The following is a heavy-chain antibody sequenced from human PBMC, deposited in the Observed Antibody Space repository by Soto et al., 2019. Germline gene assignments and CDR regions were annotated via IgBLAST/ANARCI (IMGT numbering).Heavy chain of an antibody. Sequence: PGGSLRLSFAASGFSFGTFVMTWFRQAPGGGLEWVASITDSGYTASYAETVEGRFTVSRDNSKNKLHLQMNDLRAEDTATYYCAKNGQWLATPPEAWGQGTLVTVSS. CDR3: AKNGQWLATPPEA. J-gene: IGHJ4*02. CDR1: GFSFGTFV. CDR2: ITDSGYTA. V-gene: IGHV3-23*01. D-gene: IGHD6-19*01.